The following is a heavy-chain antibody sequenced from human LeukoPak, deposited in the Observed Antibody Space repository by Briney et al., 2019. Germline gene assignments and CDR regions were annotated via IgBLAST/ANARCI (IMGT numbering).Heavy chain of an antibody. CDR2: ISYDGSNK. Sequence: GGSLRLSCAASGFTFTSYSINWVRQAPGKGLEWVAVISYDGSNKYYADSVKGRFTISRDNSKNTLYLQMNSLRAEDTAVYYCASTRDYYDSSGYYPWYAFDIWGQGTMVTVSS. D-gene: IGHD3-22*01. CDR3: ASTRDYYDSSGYYPWYAFDI. V-gene: IGHV3-30*03. J-gene: IGHJ3*02. CDR1: GFTFTSYS.